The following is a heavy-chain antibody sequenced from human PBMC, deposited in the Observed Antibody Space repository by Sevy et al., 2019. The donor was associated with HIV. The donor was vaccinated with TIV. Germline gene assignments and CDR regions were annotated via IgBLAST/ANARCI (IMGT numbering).Heavy chain of an antibody. Sequence: LSRTCAASGFSFSTYWMTWVRQAPGKGLEWVATMNQDGTERDYVDSVKGRFTISRDNTKTSLFLQMNSLSAEDTGVYYCVREGLGGFSYSLDCWGQGTLVTVSS. CDR3: VREGLGGFSYSLDC. CDR2: MNQDGTER. D-gene: IGHD3-16*01. CDR1: GFSFSTYW. V-gene: IGHV3-7*01. J-gene: IGHJ4*02.